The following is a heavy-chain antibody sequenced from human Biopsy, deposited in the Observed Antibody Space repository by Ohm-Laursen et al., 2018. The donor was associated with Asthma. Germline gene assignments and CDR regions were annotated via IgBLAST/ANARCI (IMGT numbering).Heavy chain of an antibody. V-gene: IGHV3-30*01. CDR3: VRDGTDDAFDI. J-gene: IGHJ3*02. CDR1: GFSFSNFA. Sequence: SLGLSCSAAGFSFSNFAIHWVRQAPGKGLEWVGVISKDASTQDYADSVKGRFTMARDNSKNTLDLQMNSLREEDTAVYYCVRDGTDDAFDIWGQGTVVSVSS. D-gene: IGHD1-1*01. CDR2: ISKDASTQ.